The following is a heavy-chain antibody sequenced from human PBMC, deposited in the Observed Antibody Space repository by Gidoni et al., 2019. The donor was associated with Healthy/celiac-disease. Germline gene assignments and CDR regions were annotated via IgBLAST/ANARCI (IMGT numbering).Heavy chain of an antibody. CDR2: IWYDGSNK. Sequence: QVQLVESGGGVVQPGRSLRLSCAASGFTFSRYGMHWVRQAPGKGLEWVAVIWYDGSNKYYADSVKGRFTISRDNSKNTLYLQMNSLRAEDTAVYYCARDRRYYFDYWGQGTLVTVSS. J-gene: IGHJ4*02. V-gene: IGHV3-33*01. CDR1: GFTFSRYG. CDR3: ARDRRYYFDY.